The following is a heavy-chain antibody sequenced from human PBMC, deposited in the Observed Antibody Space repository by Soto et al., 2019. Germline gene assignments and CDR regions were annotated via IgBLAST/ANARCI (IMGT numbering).Heavy chain of an antibody. Sequence: ASVKVSCKASGYTFTSYGISWVRQAPGQGLEWMGWISAYNGNTNYAQKLQGRVTMTTDTSTSTAYMELRSLRSDDTAVYYCARIYDFWSGYYYLDYWGQGTLVTVSS. V-gene: IGHV1-18*01. CDR3: ARIYDFWSGYYYLDY. D-gene: IGHD3-3*01. J-gene: IGHJ4*02. CDR2: ISAYNGNT. CDR1: GYTFTSYG.